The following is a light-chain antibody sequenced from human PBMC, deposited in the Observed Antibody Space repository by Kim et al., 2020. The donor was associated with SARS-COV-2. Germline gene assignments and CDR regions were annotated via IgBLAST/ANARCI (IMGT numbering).Light chain of an antibody. V-gene: IGLV1-40*01. Sequence: QRVTISCTGSSSNIGAGYDVHWYQQLPGTAPKLLIFGNTIRPSGVPDRFSGSRSGTSASLAITGLQADDEADYYCQSFDGSLSTSVFGGGTKLTVL. CDR3: QSFDGSLSTSV. CDR1: SSNIGAGYD. CDR2: GNT. J-gene: IGLJ2*01.